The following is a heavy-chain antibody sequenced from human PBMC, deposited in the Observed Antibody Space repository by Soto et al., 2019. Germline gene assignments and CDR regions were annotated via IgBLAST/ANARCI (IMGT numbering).Heavy chain of an antibody. V-gene: IGHV3-23*01. CDR2: ISGSGGST. CDR3: AKDHVKDDYIWGSYRLGPNFDY. J-gene: IGHJ4*02. CDR1: GFTFSSYA. Sequence: GGSLRLSCAASGFTFSSYAMSWVRQAPGKGLEWVSAISGSGGSTYYADSVKGRFTISRDNSKNTLYLQMNSLRAEDTAVYYCAKDHVKDDYIWGSYRLGPNFDYWGQGTLVTVSS. D-gene: IGHD3-16*02.